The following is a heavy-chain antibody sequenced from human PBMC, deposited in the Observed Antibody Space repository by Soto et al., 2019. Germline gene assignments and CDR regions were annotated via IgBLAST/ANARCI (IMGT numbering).Heavy chain of an antibody. J-gene: IGHJ4*02. CDR2: IYYSGST. D-gene: IGHD3-10*01. CDR1: GGSISSYY. CDR3: ARDDGSGSTDY. V-gene: IGHV4-59*01. Sequence: KPSETLSLTCTVSGGSISSYYWSWIRQPPGKGLEWIGYIYYSGSTNYNPSLKSRVTISVDTSKNQFSLKLSSVTAADTAVYYCARDDGSGSTDYWGQGTLVTVSS.